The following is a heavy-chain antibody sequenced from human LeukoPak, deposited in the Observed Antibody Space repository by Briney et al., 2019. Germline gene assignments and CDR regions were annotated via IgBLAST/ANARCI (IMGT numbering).Heavy chain of an antibody. Sequence: ASVKVSCKASGYTFTSYYMHWVRQAPGQGLEWMGVINPNNGSRTYAPKFQGRVAVTRDTSTSTVYMEMTSLRSEDTAVYYCATLVVAGLIFDHWGQGTLVTVSS. J-gene: IGHJ4*02. CDR1: GYTFTSYY. CDR3: ATLVVAGLIFDH. D-gene: IGHD2-15*01. V-gene: IGHV1-46*01. CDR2: INPNNGSR.